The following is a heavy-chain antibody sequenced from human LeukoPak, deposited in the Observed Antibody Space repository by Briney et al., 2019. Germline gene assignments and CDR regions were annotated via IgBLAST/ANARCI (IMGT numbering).Heavy chain of an antibody. J-gene: IGHJ3*01. CDR2: ISYSGASP. Sequence: GGSLRLSCAASGFSFDRYAMTWVRQAPGKGLEWVSAISYSGASPYYGDSVKGRFTISRDSSKNTVYLQMNSLRDEDTALYYCAKDSSVLPNALDLWGQGTMVTVSS. V-gene: IGHV3-23*01. CDR1: GFSFDRYA. D-gene: IGHD4/OR15-4a*01. CDR3: AKDSSVLPNALDL.